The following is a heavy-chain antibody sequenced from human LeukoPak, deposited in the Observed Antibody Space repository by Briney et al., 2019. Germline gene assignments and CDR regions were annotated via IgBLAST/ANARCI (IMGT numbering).Heavy chain of an antibody. D-gene: IGHD4-17*01. CDR2: ISGGGETT. J-gene: IGHJ4*02. CDR3: ARDYADYVGYFFFAY. Sequence: GGSLRLSCAASGFTFNNYAMNWVRQAPGKGLEWVSSISGGGETTYYADSAKGRFTISRDNSQNTLYLQMNSLRAEDTAVYYCARDYADYVGYFFFAYSGEGTLVTV. V-gene: IGHV3-23*01. CDR1: GFTFNNYA.